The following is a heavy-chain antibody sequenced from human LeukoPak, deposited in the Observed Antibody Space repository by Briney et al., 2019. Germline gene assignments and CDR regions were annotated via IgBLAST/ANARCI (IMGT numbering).Heavy chain of an antibody. CDR1: GGSISSGSYY. Sequence: PSETLSLTCTVSGGSISSGSYYWSWIRQPAGKGLEWIGRIYTSGSTNYNPSLKSRVTISVDTSKNQSSLKLSSVTAADTAVYYCARDRRYYYGSGSYHVYYYMDVWGKGTTVTISS. V-gene: IGHV4-61*02. J-gene: IGHJ6*03. CDR2: IYTSGST. D-gene: IGHD3-10*01. CDR3: ARDRRYYYGSGSYHVYYYMDV.